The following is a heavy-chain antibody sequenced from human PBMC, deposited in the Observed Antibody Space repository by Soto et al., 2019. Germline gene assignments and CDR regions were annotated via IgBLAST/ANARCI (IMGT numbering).Heavy chain of an antibody. Sequence: GGSLRLSCAASGFTFSSYAMSWVRQAPGKGLEWVSAISGSGGSTYYADSVKGRFTISRDNSKNTLYLQMNSLRAEDTAVYYCAKQPPLRPQFLAYYYYGLHVRGQGTTVTGSS. CDR3: AKQPPLRPQFLAYYYYGLHV. V-gene: IGHV3-23*01. J-gene: IGHJ6*01. CDR1: GFTFSSYA. D-gene: IGHD3-3*01. CDR2: ISGSGGST.